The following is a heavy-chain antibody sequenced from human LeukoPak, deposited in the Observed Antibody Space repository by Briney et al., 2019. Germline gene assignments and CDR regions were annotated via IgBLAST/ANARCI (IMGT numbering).Heavy chain of an antibody. V-gene: IGHV4-34*01. CDR1: GGSFSGYY. D-gene: IGHD3-16*02. Sequence: SETLSLTCAVYGGSFSGYYWSWIRQPPWKGLEWIGEINHSGSTNYNPSLKSRVTISVDTSKNQFSLKLSSVTAADTAVYYCARLYDYVWGSYRYGTRDYWGQGTLVTVSS. J-gene: IGHJ4*02. CDR2: INHSGST. CDR3: ARLYDYVWGSYRYGTRDY.